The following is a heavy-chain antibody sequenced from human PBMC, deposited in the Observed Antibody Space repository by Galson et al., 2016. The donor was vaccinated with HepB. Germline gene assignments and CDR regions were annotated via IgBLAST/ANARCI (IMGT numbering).Heavy chain of an antibody. CDR1: GFSFSNDD. CDR2: IRVDGNNQ. V-gene: IGHV3-33*01. CDR3: ARDGRSEDFNMDV. D-gene: IGHD3-3*01. J-gene: IGHJ6*03. Sequence: SLRLSCAASGFSFSNDDMHWVRQTAGKGLEWVAGIRVDGNNQFYGDSVKGRFTISRDNSRHTVYLQMNSLRGEDTAVYYCARDGRSEDFNMDVWGKGTTVTVS.